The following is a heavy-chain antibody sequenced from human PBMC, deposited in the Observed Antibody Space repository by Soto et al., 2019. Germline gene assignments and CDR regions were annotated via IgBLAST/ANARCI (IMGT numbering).Heavy chain of an antibody. CDR1: GGSISSGDYY. J-gene: IGHJ6*02. Sequence: QVQLQESGPGLVKPSQTLSLTCTVSGGSISSGDYYWSWIRQPPGKGLEWIGYIYYSGSTYYNPSLRRRVTLSLDTSKNQFSLRLSSVTAADPAVYYWARGGGSGSHAAYYYYGMDVWGQGTTVTVSS. V-gene: IGHV4-30-4*01. CDR2: IYYSGST. D-gene: IGHD3-10*01. CDR3: ARGGGSGSHAAYYYYGMDV.